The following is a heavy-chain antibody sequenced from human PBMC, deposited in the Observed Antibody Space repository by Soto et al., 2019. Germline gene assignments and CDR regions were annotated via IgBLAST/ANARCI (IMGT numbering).Heavy chain of an antibody. V-gene: IGHV3-21*01. D-gene: IGHD3-3*01. Sequence: RLSCAASGFTFSSYSMNWVRQAPGKGLEWVSSISSSSSYIYYADSVKGRFTISRDNAKNSLYLQMNSLRAEDTAVYYCARENYDFWSGVFDYWGQGTLVTVSS. CDR3: ARENYDFWSGVFDY. CDR2: ISSSSSYI. J-gene: IGHJ4*02. CDR1: GFTFSSYS.